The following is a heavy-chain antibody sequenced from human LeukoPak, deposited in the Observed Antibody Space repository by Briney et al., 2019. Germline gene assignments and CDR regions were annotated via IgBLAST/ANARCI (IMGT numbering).Heavy chain of an antibody. V-gene: IGHV3-30-3*01. D-gene: IGHD3-22*01. CDR2: ISYDGSNK. CDR3: ARALVVYYDSSGSFDY. J-gene: IGHJ4*02. Sequence: GRSLRLSCAASGFTFSSYAMHWVRQAPGKGLEWVAVISYDGSNKYYADSVKGRFTISRDNSKNTLYLQMNSLRAEDTAVYYCARALVVYYDSSGSFDYWGQGTLVTVSS. CDR1: GFTFSSYA.